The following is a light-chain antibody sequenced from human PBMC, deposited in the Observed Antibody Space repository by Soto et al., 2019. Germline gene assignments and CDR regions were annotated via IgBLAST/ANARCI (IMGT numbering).Light chain of an antibody. CDR1: QSISSY. Sequence: DIQMTQSPSSLSASVGDRVTITCRASQSISSYLNWYQQKPGKAPNLLIYGTSILQSGVPSRFSGSGSGTDFTLTISSLQPDDFATYYCQHSYSTLWTFGQGTKVEIK. V-gene: IGKV1-39*01. CDR3: QHSYSTLWT. J-gene: IGKJ1*01. CDR2: GTS.